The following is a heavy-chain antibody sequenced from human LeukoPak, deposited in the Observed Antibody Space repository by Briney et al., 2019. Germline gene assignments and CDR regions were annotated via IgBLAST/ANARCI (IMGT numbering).Heavy chain of an antibody. V-gene: IGHV4-59*12. CDR3: AKGAARTGWFDP. D-gene: IGHD3/OR15-3a*01. Sequence: SETLSLTCTVSGGSISSYYWSWIRQPPGEGLEWIGYIYYSGSTNYNPSLKSRVTISVDTSKNQFSLKLSSVTAADTAVYYCAKGAARTGWFDPWGQGALVIVSS. CDR2: IYYSGST. J-gene: IGHJ5*02. CDR1: GGSISSYY.